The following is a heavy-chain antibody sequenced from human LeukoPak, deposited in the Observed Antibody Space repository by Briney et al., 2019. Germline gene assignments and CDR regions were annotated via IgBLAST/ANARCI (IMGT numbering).Heavy chain of an antibody. V-gene: IGHV1-69*13. D-gene: IGHD6-13*01. CDR2: IITIFGTA. J-gene: IGHJ4*02. Sequence: SVKLSCKASGGTFSSYAISWVRQAPGQGLEWVGWIITIFGTANYAQKFQGRGTITADESTSTAYMELSSLRSEDTAVYYCARIYVPGIAAAGTDTVDYWGQGTLVTVSS. CDR3: ARIYVPGIAAAGTDTVDY. CDR1: GGTFSSYA.